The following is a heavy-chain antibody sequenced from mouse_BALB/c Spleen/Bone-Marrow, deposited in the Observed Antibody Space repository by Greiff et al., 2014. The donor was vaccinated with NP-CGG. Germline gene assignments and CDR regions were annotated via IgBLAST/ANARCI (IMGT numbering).Heavy chain of an antibody. J-gene: IGHJ2*01. CDR2: IDPANGNT. CDR3: ATDSSGYLDY. D-gene: IGHD3-2*01. CDR1: GFNIKDTY. Sequence: VQLQQSGAELVEPGASVKLSCTASGFNIKDTYMHWVKQRPEQGLEWIGRIDPANGNTKYDPKLQGKATITADTSSNTAYLQLSSLTSEDTAVYYCATDSSGYLDYWGQGTTLTVSS. V-gene: IGHV14-3*02.